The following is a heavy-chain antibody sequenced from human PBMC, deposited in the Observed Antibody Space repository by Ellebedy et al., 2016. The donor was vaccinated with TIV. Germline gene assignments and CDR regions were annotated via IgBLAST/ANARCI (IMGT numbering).Heavy chain of an antibody. CDR1: GFTFSNYA. CDR3: AKGSSAVNSGSHD. J-gene: IGHJ4*02. D-gene: IGHD1-26*01. V-gene: IGHV3-23*01. CDR2: ISADGGRT. Sequence: GESLKISCAASGFTFSNYAMNWVRQAPGKGLEWVSVISADGGRTYYADSVNGRLTISRDNSRNTLYLEMNSLRADDTALYYCAKGSSAVNSGSHDWGQGTLVTVSS.